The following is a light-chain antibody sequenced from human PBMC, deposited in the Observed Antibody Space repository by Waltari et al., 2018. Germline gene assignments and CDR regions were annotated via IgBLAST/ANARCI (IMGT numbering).Light chain of an antibody. CDR1: QGVSSY. V-gene: IGKV3-11*01. CDR2: DAS. CDR3: QQSRA. Sequence: EIVLTQSPATLSLSPGERATLSCRASQGVSSYLAWYQQKPGQAPRLLIYDASNKATCIPARFSGSGSGTDFTLTISSLEPEDFAVYYCQQSRAFGGGTKVEIK. J-gene: IGKJ4*01.